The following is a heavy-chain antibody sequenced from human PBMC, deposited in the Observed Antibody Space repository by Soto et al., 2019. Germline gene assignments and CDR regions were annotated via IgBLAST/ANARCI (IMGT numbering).Heavy chain of an antibody. J-gene: IGHJ6*02. D-gene: IGHD6-19*01. CDR1: GFIVTSYT. CDR2: ISGSSTYI. CDR3: ARDRKIAVAGTSNYFYYGLDV. V-gene: IGHV3-21*01. Sequence: EVQLVESGAGLVKPGGSLRLSGAASGFIVTSYTVNWVREAPGKGLEWVSSISGSSTYIYYADSVKGRFTISRDNAKNSLSLQLNSLRAEDTAVYYCARDRKIAVAGTSNYFYYGLDVWGQGTTVTVSS.